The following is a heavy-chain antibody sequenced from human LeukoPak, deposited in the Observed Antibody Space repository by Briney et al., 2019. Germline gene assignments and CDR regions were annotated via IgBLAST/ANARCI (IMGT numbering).Heavy chain of an antibody. CDR3: ARTPHSSGWYYYHGMDV. V-gene: IGHV1-18*01. J-gene: IGHJ6*02. CDR2: ISAYSGNT. D-gene: IGHD6-19*01. Sequence: ASVTVSCKASGYTFTSYGISWVRQAPGQGLEWMGWISAYSGNTNYAQKLQGRVTMTTDTSTSTAYMELRSLRSDDTAVYYCARTPHSSGWYYYHGMDVWGQGTTDTLSS. CDR1: GYTFTSYG.